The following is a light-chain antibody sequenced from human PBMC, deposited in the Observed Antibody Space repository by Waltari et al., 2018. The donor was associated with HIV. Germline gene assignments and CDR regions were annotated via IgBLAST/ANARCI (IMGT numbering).Light chain of an antibody. J-gene: IGKJ4*01. CDR3: QQHNGWPLT. CDR2: DAS. Sequence: EIVLTQSPATVSLFPGERVTFSCRASQPISGYLAWYQQKPGQAPNLLIYDASSMATGIPARFSGSGSGTDFTLTISSLEPEDFAVYYCQQHNGWPLTFGGGTKVEIK. CDR1: QPISGY. V-gene: IGKV3-11*01.